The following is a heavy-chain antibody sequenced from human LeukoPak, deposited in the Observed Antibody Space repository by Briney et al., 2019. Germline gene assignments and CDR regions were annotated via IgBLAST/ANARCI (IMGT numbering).Heavy chain of an antibody. V-gene: IGHV1-8*01. CDR2: MNPNSGNT. D-gene: IGHD3-10*01. Sequence: APVKVSCKASGYTFTSYDINWVGQATGQGLGGMGWMNPNSGNTGYAQKFQGRVTMTRNTSISTAYMELSSLRSEDTAVYYCARGRYGSLMDVWGQGTTVTVSS. CDR1: GYTFTSYD. CDR3: ARGRYGSLMDV. J-gene: IGHJ6*02.